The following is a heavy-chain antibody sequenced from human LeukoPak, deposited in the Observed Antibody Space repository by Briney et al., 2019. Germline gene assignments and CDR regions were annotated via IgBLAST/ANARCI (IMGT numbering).Heavy chain of an antibody. V-gene: IGHV4-59*01. CDR3: ARAGYYDSGGYNGHFDS. CDR1: GGSITNYF. D-gene: IGHD3-22*01. Sequence: SETRSLTCTVSGGSITNYFWTWIRQPPGKGLEWIGYIYYSGSTDYNPSLKSRVTISVDTSKNQFSLKLSSVTAADTAVYFCARAGYYDSGGYNGHFDSWGQGTLATVSS. J-gene: IGHJ4*02. CDR2: IYYSGST.